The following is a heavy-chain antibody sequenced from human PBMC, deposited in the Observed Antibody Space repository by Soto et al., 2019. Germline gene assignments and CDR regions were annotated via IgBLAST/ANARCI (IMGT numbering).Heavy chain of an antibody. CDR3: ARDGERGYCSGGSCY. CDR2: IIPILGIA. Sequence: QVQLVQSGAEVKKPGSSVKVSCKASGGTFSSYTISWVRQAPGQGLEWMGRIIPILGIANYAQKFQGRVTITADKSTSTAYMELSRLRSEDTAVYYCARDGERGYCSGGSCYWGQGTLVTVSS. CDR1: GGTFSSYT. J-gene: IGHJ4*02. V-gene: IGHV1-69*08. D-gene: IGHD2-15*01.